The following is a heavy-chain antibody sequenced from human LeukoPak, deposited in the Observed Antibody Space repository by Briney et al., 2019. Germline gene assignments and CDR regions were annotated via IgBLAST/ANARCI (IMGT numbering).Heavy chain of an antibody. V-gene: IGHV3-30*02. J-gene: IGHJ4*02. CDR2: IRYDGSDK. D-gene: IGHD3-3*01. CDR3: AKNPYYDFWSGYYFWDY. CDR1: GFTFSSYG. Sequence: GGSLRLSCAASGFTFSSYGLHWVRQAPGKGLEWVAFIRYDGSDKYYADSVKGRFTISRDNSKNTLYLQMNSLRAEDTAVYYCAKNPYYDFWSGYYFWDYWGQGTLVTVSS.